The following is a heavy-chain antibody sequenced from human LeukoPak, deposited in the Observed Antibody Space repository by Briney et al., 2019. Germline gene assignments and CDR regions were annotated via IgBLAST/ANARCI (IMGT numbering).Heavy chain of an antibody. CDR3: ARDAGYYDFWSGYHGY. CDR2: IIPIFGTA. J-gene: IGHJ4*02. D-gene: IGHD3-3*01. Sequence: SVKVSCKASGGTFSSYAISWVRQAPGQRLEWMGRIIPIFGTANYAQKFQGRVTITTDESTSTAYMELSSLRSEDTAVYYCARDAGYYDFWSGYHGYWGQGTLVTVSS. CDR1: GGTFSSYA. V-gene: IGHV1-69*05.